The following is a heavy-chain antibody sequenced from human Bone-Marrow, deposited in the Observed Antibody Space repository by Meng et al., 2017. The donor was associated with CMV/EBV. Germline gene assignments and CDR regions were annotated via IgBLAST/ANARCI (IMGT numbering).Heavy chain of an antibody. CDR3: AKDSSSSGRLYYFDY. CDR2: ISWNSGSI. J-gene: IGHJ4*02. V-gene: IGHV3-9*01. D-gene: IGHD6-6*01. Sequence: SLKISCAASGFTFDDYAMHWVRQAPGKGLEWVSGISWNSGSIGYADSVKGRFTISRDNAKNSLYLQMNSLRAEDTALYYCAKDSSSSGRLYYFDYWGQGPLVTVYS. CDR1: GFTFDDYA.